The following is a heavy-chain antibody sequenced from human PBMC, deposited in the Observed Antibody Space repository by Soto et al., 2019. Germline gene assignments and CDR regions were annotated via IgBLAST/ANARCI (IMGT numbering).Heavy chain of an antibody. J-gene: IGHJ4*02. CDR2: IFYNGST. CDR1: GGSINSGGYY. D-gene: IGHD6-13*01. V-gene: IGHV4-31*03. CDR3: ARGYRPSGYSSSWVFDY. Sequence: QVQLQESGPGLVQPSQTLSLICTVSGGSINSGGYYWNWIRQHPRTGLEWIGSIFYNGSTYYNPFLRSRLTTSADTSDNHFSLTLPSVTAADTAVYFCARGYRPSGYSSSWVFDYWGQGTLVDVSS.